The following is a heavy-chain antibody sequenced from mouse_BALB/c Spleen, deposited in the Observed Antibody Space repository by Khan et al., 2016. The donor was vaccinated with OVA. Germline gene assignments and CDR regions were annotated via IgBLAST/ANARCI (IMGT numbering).Heavy chain of an antibody. CDR1: GFTFSNYA. J-gene: IGHJ3*01. CDR3: ARDYWFVY. V-gene: IGHV5-6-5*01. Sequence: EVELVESGGGLVKPGGSLKVSCAASGFTFSNYAMSWVRQSPEKRLEWVASISSGGTSYYIDSAKGRFTIPRDNARNILYLQMNSLRSEATANYYCARDYWFVYWGQETLVTVSA. CDR2: ISSGGTS.